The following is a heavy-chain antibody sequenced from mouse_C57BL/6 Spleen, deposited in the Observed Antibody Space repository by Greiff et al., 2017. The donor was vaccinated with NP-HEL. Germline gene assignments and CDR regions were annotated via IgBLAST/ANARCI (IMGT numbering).Heavy chain of an antibody. D-gene: IGHD4-1*02. CDR2: IDPETGGT. Sequence: QVQLKQSGAELVRPGASVTLSCKASGYTFTDYEMHWVKQTPVHGLEWIGAIDPETGGTAYNQKFKGKAILTADKSSSTAYMELRSLTSEDSAVSYCTRGPTVYFDYWGQGTTLTVSS. V-gene: IGHV1-15*01. CDR3: TRGPTVYFDY. J-gene: IGHJ2*01. CDR1: GYTFTDYE.